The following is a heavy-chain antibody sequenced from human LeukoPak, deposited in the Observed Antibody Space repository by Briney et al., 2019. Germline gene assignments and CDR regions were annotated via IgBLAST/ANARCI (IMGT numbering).Heavy chain of an antibody. CDR3: ARELGYCSGGSCYQFDY. Sequence: SETLSLTCAVSGYSISSGYYWGWIRHPPGKGLEWIGSIYHSGSTYYSPSLKSRVTISVDTSKNQFFLKLSSVTAADTAVYYCARELGYCSGGSCYQFDYWGQGTLVTVSS. V-gene: IGHV4-38-2*01. CDR2: IYHSGST. CDR1: GYSISSGYY. D-gene: IGHD2-15*01. J-gene: IGHJ4*02.